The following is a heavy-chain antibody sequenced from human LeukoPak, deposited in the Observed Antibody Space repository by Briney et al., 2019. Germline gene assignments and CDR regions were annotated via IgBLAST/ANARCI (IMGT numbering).Heavy chain of an antibody. J-gene: IGHJ4*02. CDR2: IRYDGSNK. V-gene: IGHV3-30*02. Sequence: SGGSLRLSCAASGFTFSSYGMHWVRQAPGKGLEWVAFIRYDGSNKYYADSVKGRFTISRDNSKNTLYLQMNSLRAEDTAVYYCAKDRSSGYYRTHYFDYWGQGTLVTVSS. D-gene: IGHD3-22*01. CDR3: AKDRSSGYYRTHYFDY. CDR1: GFTFSSYG.